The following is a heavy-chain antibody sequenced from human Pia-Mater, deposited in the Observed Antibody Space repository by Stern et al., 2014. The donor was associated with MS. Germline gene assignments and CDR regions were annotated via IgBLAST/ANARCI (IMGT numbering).Heavy chain of an antibody. CDR2: IIIIFDTA. V-gene: IGHV1-69*01. CDR1: GGTFSNYA. D-gene: IGHD3-22*01. CDR3: ARASERSGYYPDYFQY. Sequence: VQLLESGPEVKKPGSSVKVSCKASGGTFSNYAISWVRQAPGQGLEWMGGIIIIFDTANYAQKFQGRVTISADESKSTAYMELSSLRSEDTAVYYCARASERSGYYPDYFQYWGQGTPVTVSS. J-gene: IGHJ1*01.